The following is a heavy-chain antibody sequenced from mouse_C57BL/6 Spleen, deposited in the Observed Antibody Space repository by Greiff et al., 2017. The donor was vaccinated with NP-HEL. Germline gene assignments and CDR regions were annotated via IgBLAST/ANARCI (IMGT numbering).Heavy chain of an antibody. CDR2: IHPNSGST. V-gene: IGHV1-64*01. J-gene: IGHJ1*03. CDR3: ARYCYGVDGYFDV. CDR1: GYTFTSYW. D-gene: IGHD1-1*01. Sequence: QVQLQQPGAELVKPGASVKLSCKASGYTFTSYWMHWVKQRPGQGLEWIGMIHPNSGSTNYNEKFKSKATLTVDKSSSTAYMQLSSLTSEDSAVYYCARYCYGVDGYFDVWGTGTTVTVSS.